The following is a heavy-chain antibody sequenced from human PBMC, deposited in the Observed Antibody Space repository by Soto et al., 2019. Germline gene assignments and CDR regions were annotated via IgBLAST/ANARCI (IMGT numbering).Heavy chain of an antibody. V-gene: IGHV2-5*01. CDR3: AHSPRIAAADYYYYYYGMAV. D-gene: IGHD6-13*01. CDR1: GFSLSTSGVG. Sequence: VSGPTLVNPTQTLTLTCTFSGFSLSTSGVGVGWIRQPPGKALEWLALIYWNDDKRYSPSLKSRLTITKDTSKNQVVLTMTNMDPVDTATYYCAHSPRIAAADYYYYYYGMAVWGQGTTVTVSS. J-gene: IGHJ6*02. CDR2: IYWNDDK.